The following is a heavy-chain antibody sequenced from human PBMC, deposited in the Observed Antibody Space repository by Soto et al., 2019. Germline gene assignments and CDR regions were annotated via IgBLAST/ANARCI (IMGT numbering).Heavy chain of an antibody. CDR3: ASRERVAAFFDY. Sequence: PSETLSLTCSISIDSISSHYWGWIRQPPGKGLEWIGYIYYSGSTNYNPSLQSRVTMSVDTSKNQFSLKLTSVTAADTAVYYCASRERVAAFFDYWGQGTLVTVSS. J-gene: IGHJ4*02. CDR1: IDSISSHY. D-gene: IGHD6-6*01. V-gene: IGHV4-59*11. CDR2: IYYSGST.